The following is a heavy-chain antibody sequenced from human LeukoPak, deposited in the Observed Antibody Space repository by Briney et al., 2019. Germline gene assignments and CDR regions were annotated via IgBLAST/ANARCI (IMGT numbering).Heavy chain of an antibody. D-gene: IGHD4-23*01. V-gene: IGHV1-2*02. CDR1: GYTFTGYY. Sequence: ASVKVSCKASGYTFTGYYIHWVRQAPGQGLEWMGWVNPNSGGTNYAQKFQGRVTMTRDTSISTAHMELSRLRSDDTAVYYCAREDDYGSTSYDYWGQGSLVTVSS. CDR2: VNPNSGGT. J-gene: IGHJ4*02. CDR3: AREDDYGSTSYDY.